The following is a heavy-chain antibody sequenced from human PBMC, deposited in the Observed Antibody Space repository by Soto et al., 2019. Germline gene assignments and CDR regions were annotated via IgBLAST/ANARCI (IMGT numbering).Heavy chain of an antibody. CDR2: IFTGGST. J-gene: IGHJ3*02. CDR3: ARARENSGLLDAFDI. Sequence: EVQLVESGGGLVQPGGSLRLSCAASGFTVSSNYMSWVRQAPGKGLEWVSVIFTGGSTYYADSVKGRFTISRQSSMNTVYLQRGSLRGEATAVYYCARARENSGLLDAFDIWGRGTKGSVSS. V-gene: IGHV3-53*04. D-gene: IGHD6-19*01. CDR1: GFTVSSNY.